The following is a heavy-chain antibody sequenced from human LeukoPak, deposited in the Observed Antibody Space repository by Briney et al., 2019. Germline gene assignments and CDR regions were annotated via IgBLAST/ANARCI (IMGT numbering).Heavy chain of an antibody. V-gene: IGHV3-23*01. D-gene: IGHD2-2*01. CDR1: GFTFSSYA. J-gene: IGHJ6*04. CDR3: AKGLYCSSTSCSTHYYYYYGMDV. Sequence: GGSLRLSCAASGFTFSSYAMSWVRQAPGKGLEWVSAISGSGGSTYYADSVKGRFTISRDNSKNTLYLQMNSLRAEDTAVYYCAKGLYCSSTSCSTHYYYYYGMDVWGKGTTVTVPS. CDR2: ISGSGGST.